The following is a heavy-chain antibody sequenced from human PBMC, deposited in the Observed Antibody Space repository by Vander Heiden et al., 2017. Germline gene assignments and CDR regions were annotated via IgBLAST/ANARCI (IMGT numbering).Heavy chain of an antibody. J-gene: IGHJ4*02. Sequence: QVHLVESGGGAVQPGGSLRLSCAGSGFTLSRYGMHWVRQAPGKGLEWVTFLWSDGKYKYYTDSVKGRFTISRDSSKNTLYLQMDSLRGEDTAVYYCARDIWFGEFRYFDLWGQGTLVTVS. V-gene: IGHV3-33*01. D-gene: IGHD3-10*01. CDR2: LWSDGKYK. CDR3: ARDIWFGEFRYFDL. CDR1: GFTLSRYG.